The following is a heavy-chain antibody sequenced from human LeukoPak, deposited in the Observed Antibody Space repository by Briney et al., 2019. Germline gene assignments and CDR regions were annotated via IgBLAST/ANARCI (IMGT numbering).Heavy chain of an antibody. CDR3: ARLTYYYASGSLSVYFFDY. CDR2: INSDGCII. V-gene: IGHV3-74*01. CDR1: GFTFSSYW. Sequence: PGGSLRLSCAASGFTFSSYWMHWVRQAPGKGLVWVSRINSDGCIITYADSVKGRFTISRDNTKNTLFLQMNSLRAEDTAVYYCARLTYYYASGSLSVYFFDYWGQGTLVIVSA. D-gene: IGHD3-10*01. J-gene: IGHJ4*02.